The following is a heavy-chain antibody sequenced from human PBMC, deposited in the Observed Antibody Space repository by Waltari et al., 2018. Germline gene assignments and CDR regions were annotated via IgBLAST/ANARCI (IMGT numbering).Heavy chain of an antibody. CDR3: ARGNWGYFFDY. Sequence: QVQLVQSGAEVRKPGASVKVSCETSGYTFSGYYIHWGRQAPGQGPEWMGRIIPNSGGTSYAQKFQGRVTMTRDTSITTAYMELRSLTSDDTAVYYCARGNWGYFFDYWGQGTLVTVSS. J-gene: IGHJ4*02. CDR1: GYTFSGYY. D-gene: IGHD7-27*01. CDR2: IIPNSGGT. V-gene: IGHV1-2*06.